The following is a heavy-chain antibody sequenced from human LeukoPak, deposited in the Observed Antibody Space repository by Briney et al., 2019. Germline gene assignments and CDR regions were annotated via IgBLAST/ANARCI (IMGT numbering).Heavy chain of an antibody. CDR3: ARGPYSSRVDY. D-gene: IGHD6-13*01. J-gene: IGHJ4*02. CDR2: IKSDGSST. CDR1: GFTFSSYW. Sequence: GGSLRLSCAASGFTFSSYWMHWVRQPPGKGLVWVSRIKSDGSSTTYADPVKGRFTISRDNAKNTLYLEMNSLRAEDTAVYYCARGPYSSRVDYWGRGTLVTVSS. V-gene: IGHV3-74*01.